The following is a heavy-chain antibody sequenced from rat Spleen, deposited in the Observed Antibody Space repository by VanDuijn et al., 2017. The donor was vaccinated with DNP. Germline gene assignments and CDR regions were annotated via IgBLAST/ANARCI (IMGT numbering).Heavy chain of an antibody. CDR3: AKNSGYYFDY. V-gene: IGHV5S23*01. D-gene: IGHD4-3*01. CDR2: ISYFGDNT. Sequence: EVKLVESGGGLVQPGRSLKVSCVVSGFTFNKYWMTWIRQAPTKGLELVAYISYFGDNTYSGDSVKGRFTISRDNAKSSLYLQMNSLKSEDTATYYCAKNSGYYFDYWGQGVMVTVSS. CDR1: GFTFNKYW. J-gene: IGHJ2*01.